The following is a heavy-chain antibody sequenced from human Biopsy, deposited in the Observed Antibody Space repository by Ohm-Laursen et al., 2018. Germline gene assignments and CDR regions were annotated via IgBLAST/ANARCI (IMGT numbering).Heavy chain of an antibody. CDR2: IDTINGGA. CDR1: GYTFTDYY. J-gene: IGHJ4*02. D-gene: IGHD2/OR15-2a*01. CDR3: ARVFCTSTTCYGLLDN. Sequence: ASVKVSCKASGYTFTDYYVHWVRQAPGHGLEWMGWIDTINGGARYAQKFQGRVTMTRDTSISTAYMELSRLTSDDTAVYYRARVFCTSTTCYGLLDNWGQGTVVTVSS. V-gene: IGHV1-2*02.